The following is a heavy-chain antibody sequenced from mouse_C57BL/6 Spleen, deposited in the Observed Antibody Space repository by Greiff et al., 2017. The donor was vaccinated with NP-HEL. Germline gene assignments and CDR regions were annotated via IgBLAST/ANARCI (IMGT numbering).Heavy chain of an antibody. CDR1: GFTFSSYA. Sequence: DVKLVESGGGLVKPGGSLKLSCAASGFTFSSYAMSWVRQTPEKRLEWVATISDGGSYTYYPDNVKGRFTISRDNAKNNLYLQMSHLKSEDTAMYYCAKLYGNYYFDYWGQGTTLTVSS. V-gene: IGHV5-4*03. CDR3: AKLYGNYYFDY. D-gene: IGHD2-1*01. CDR2: ISDGGSYT. J-gene: IGHJ2*01.